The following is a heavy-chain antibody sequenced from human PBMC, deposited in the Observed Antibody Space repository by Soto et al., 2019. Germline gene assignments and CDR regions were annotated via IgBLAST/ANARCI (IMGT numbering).Heavy chain of an antibody. V-gene: IGHV4-39*01. Sequence: SETLSLTCSVSGGSISSVSYYWAWIRQTPGRGLEWIGSIYYSGSTYYNPSLKSRVIISVDTSKSQFSLRLTSVTAVDTAVYYCARQPLNDYGDYAALDYWGQGXLVTVSS. CDR3: ARQPLNDYGDYAALDY. CDR1: GGSISSVSYY. CDR2: IYYSGST. J-gene: IGHJ4*02. D-gene: IGHD4-17*01.